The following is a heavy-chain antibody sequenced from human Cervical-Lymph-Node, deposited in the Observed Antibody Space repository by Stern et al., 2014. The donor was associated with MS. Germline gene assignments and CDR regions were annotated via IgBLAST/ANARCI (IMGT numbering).Heavy chain of an antibody. CDR1: GYTFTSHY. Sequence: VPLVESGPEVKKPGASVRVSCKSSGYTFTSHYMHWVCQAPGQGLVWMGLINPSTGSSIYAQRFQGRVAMTRDTSSTTVYLELSSLTSEETALYYCARDVARKYYFDSWGQGTLVTVSS. CDR3: ARDVARKYYFDS. CDR2: INPSTGSS. D-gene: IGHD2-21*01. J-gene: IGHJ4*02. V-gene: IGHV1-46*01.